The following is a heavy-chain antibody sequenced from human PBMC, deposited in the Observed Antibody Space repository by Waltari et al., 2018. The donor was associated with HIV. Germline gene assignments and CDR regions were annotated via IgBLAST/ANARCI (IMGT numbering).Heavy chain of an antibody. CDR1: GGSSSGSY. J-gene: IGHJ4*02. Sequence: VQLQQWGAGLLKPSETLSLTCAVYGGSSSGSYLTWIRQPPGKGLEWIGEINHSGSTNYNPSLKSRVTISVDTSKNQFSLKLSSVTAADAAIYYCARGGEWLRRYFDYWGQGTLVTVSS. CDR2: INHSGST. D-gene: IGHD5-12*01. V-gene: IGHV4-34*01. CDR3: ARGGEWLRRYFDY.